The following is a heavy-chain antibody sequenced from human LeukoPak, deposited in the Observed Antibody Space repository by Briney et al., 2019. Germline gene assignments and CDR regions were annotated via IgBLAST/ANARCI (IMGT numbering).Heavy chain of an antibody. CDR3: ARVSYGNWFDP. CDR2: ISSSGSTI. J-gene: IGHJ5*02. CDR1: GFTFSSYE. Sequence: GGSLRLSCAASGFTFSSYEMNWVCQAPGKGLEWVSYISSSGSTIYYADSVKGRFTISRDNAKNSLYLQMNSLRAEDTAVYYCARVSYGNWFDPWGQGTLVTVSS. V-gene: IGHV3-48*03. D-gene: IGHD2-8*01.